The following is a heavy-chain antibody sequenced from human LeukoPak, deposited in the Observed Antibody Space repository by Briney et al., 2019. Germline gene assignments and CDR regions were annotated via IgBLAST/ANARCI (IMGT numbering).Heavy chain of an antibody. CDR3: ARTDTYYDILTGYFDY. CDR2: IYYSGST. J-gene: IGHJ4*02. V-gene: IGHV4-59*01. CDR1: GGSISSYY. D-gene: IGHD3-9*01. Sequence: SETLSLTCTVSGGSISSYYWSWIRQPPGKGLEWIGYIYYSGSTNYNPSLKSRVTISVDTSKHQFSLKLSSVPAADTAVYYCARTDTYYDILTGYFDYWGQGTLVTVSS.